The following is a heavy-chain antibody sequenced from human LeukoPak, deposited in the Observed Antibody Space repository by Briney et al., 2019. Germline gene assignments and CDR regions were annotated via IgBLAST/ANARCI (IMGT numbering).Heavy chain of an antibody. D-gene: IGHD2-2*01. CDR1: GGSISSSNW. CDR3: ARDLTSTSGKGWSFDY. J-gene: IGHJ4*02. V-gene: IGHV4-4*02. CDR2: IYHDGST. Sequence: PSGTLSLTCAVSGGSISSSNWWSWVRQPPGKGLEWIGEIYHDGSTNYKPSLKSRVTISVDKSKNQFSLKLSSVTAADTAVYFCARDLTSTSGKGWSFDYWGQGTLVTVSS.